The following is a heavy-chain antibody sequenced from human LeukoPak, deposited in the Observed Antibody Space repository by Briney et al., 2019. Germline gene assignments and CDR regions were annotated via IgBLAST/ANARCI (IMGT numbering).Heavy chain of an antibody. D-gene: IGHD3-3*01. Sequence: SQTLSLTCTVSGGSISSGSYYWSWIRQPAGKGLEWIGRIYTSGSTNYNPSLKSRVTISVGTSKNQFSLKLSSVTAADTAVYYCARAVKPSIFGVVNDAFDIWGQGTMVTVSS. CDR3: ARAVKPSIFGVVNDAFDI. J-gene: IGHJ3*02. CDR2: IYTSGST. CDR1: GGSISSGSYY. V-gene: IGHV4-61*02.